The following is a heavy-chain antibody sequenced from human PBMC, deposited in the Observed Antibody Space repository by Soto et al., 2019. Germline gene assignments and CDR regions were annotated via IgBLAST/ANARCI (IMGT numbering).Heavy chain of an antibody. CDR2: ISSSSSYT. V-gene: IGHV3-11*06. J-gene: IGHJ6*02. Sequence: QVQLVESGGSLVKPGGSLRLSCAASGFTFSDYYMSWIRQAPGKGLEWVSYISSSSSYTNYADSVKGRFTISRDNAKNSLYLQMNSLRAEDTAVYYCARGGASSIAAHTPHLDYYGMDVWGQGTTVTVSS. CDR1: GFTFSDYY. CDR3: ARGGASSIAAHTPHLDYYGMDV. D-gene: IGHD6-6*01.